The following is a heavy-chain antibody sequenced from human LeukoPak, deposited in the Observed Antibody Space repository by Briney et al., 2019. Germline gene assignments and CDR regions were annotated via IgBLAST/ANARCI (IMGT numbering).Heavy chain of an antibody. CDR2: IYYSGSA. CDR3: ARGSIAAAEGSHWFDP. Sequence: SETLSLTCTVSGGSISRYYWSWIRQPPGKGLEWIGYIYYSGSANYNPSLKSRVTISVDTSKNQFSLKLSSVTAADTAVYYCARGSIAAAEGSHWFDPWGQGTLVTVSS. J-gene: IGHJ5*02. V-gene: IGHV4-59*01. CDR1: GGSISRYY. D-gene: IGHD6-13*01.